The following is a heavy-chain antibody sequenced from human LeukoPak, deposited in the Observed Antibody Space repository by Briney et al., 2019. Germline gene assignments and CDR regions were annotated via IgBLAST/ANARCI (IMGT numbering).Heavy chain of an antibody. V-gene: IGHV3-48*02. CDR3: ARGGDGAPFYPDY. CDR2: ITSSSRTI. CDR1: GFTFSTYS. D-gene: IGHD4/OR15-4a*01. J-gene: IGHJ4*02. Sequence: PGGSLRLSCAASGFTFSTYSMNWVRQAPGKGLEWVSYITSSSRTIYYADSVKGRFTISSDNAKNSLFLQMNSLRDEDTAVYSCARGGDGAPFYPDYWGQGTLVTVSS.